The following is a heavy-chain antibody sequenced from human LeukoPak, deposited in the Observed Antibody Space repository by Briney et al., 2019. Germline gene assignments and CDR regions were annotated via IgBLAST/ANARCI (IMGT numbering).Heavy chain of an antibody. D-gene: IGHD2-2*01. CDR1: GFTFSSYA. CDR2: ISGSGGST. J-gene: IGHJ5*02. CDR3: AKAEDIVVVPGRNWFDP. Sequence: GGSLRLSCAASGFTFSSYAMSWVRQAPGKGLEWVSAISGSGGSTYYADSVKGRFTISRDNSKNTLYLQMNSLRAEDTAVYYCAKAEDIVVVPGRNWFDPWGQGTLVTVSS. V-gene: IGHV3-23*01.